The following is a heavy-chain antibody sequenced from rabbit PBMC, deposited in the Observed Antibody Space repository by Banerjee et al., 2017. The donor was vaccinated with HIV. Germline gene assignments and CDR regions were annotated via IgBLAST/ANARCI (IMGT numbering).Heavy chain of an antibody. V-gene: IGHV1S40*01. J-gene: IGHJ3*01. CDR3: ARDYYIYGGYGMDL. CDR1: GFSFSSGYD. Sequence: QSLEESGGDLVKPGASLTLTCTASGFSFSSGYDMCWVRQAPGKGLEWIACIYAGSSSNTNYASWAKGRFTISKTSSTTVTLQMTSLTAADTATYFCARDYYIYGGYGMDLWGQGTLVTVS. CDR2: IYAGSSSNT. D-gene: IGHD6-1*01.